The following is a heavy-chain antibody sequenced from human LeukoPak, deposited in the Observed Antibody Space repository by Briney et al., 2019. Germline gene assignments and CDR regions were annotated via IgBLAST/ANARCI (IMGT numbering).Heavy chain of an antibody. J-gene: IGHJ5*02. CDR3: ARDPGAAAGNRWS. CDR1: GFTVSNNF. Sequence: GGSLRLSCVVSGFTVSNNFMTWVRQAPGKGLEWVSLIYSGGNIYYADSVKGRFTISREGSKNTLYLQMNSLRAEDTAVYYCARDPGAAAGNRWSWGQGPLVSVSS. D-gene: IGHD6-13*01. V-gene: IGHV3-66*01. CDR2: IYSGGNI.